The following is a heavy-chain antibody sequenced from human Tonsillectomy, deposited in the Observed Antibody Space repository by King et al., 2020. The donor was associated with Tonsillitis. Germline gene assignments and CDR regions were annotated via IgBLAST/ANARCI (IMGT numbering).Heavy chain of an antibody. J-gene: IGHJ4*02. CDR1: GFTFSNSA. Sequence: VQLVESGGGLVQPGGSLRLSCAASGFTFSNSAMAWVRQAPGKGLEWVSGISGSGDSTYYADSVKGRFTISRDNSKNTLYLQMNILRAEDTALYYCATVVSTAMVYYFDYWGQGSLVTVSS. CDR2: ISGSGDST. D-gene: IGHD5-18*01. CDR3: ATVVSTAMVYYFDY. V-gene: IGHV3-23*04.